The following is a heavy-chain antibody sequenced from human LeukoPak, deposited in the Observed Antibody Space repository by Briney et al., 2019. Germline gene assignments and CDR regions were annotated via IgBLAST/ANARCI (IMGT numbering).Heavy chain of an antibody. CDR1: GFTFSSYG. D-gene: IGHD2-15*01. J-gene: IGHJ4*02. Sequence: GGSLRLSCAASGFTFSSYGMHWVRQAPGKGLEWVAFIRYDGSNKYYADSVKGRFTISRDNSKNTLYLQMNSLRAEDTAVYYCANLEDSQYCSGGSCPQDFFWGQGTLATVSS. CDR2: IRYDGSNK. CDR3: ANLEDSQYCSGGSCPQDFF. V-gene: IGHV3-30*02.